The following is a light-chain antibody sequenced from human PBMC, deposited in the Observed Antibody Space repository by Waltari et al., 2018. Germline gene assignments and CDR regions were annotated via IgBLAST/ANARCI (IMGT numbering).Light chain of an antibody. V-gene: IGKV2-28*01. J-gene: IGKJ2*01. CDR1: QSLLHTNGYSY. Sequence: DIVMTQSPLSLPVTPGEPASISCRSSQSLLHTNGYSYLDWSLQKPGQSPQLLLYLVSHRASGVPDRFSGSGSGTDFTLKISRVEAEDVGVYYCMQALQTPYTFGQGTKLEIK. CDR2: LVS. CDR3: MQALQTPYT.